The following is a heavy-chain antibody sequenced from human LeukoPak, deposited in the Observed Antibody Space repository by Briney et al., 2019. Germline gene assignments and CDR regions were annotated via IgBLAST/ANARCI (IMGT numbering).Heavy chain of an antibody. J-gene: IGHJ5*02. CDR2: VYPGDSDT. Sequence: GESLKISCKGSGYSFSNYWIGWVRQMPGRGLEWMGVVYPGDSDTRYNPSFEGQVTISADKSITNVYLQWSSLKASDTAMYYCARQGFSARQMNWFDPWGQGTLVTVSS. D-gene: IGHD6-6*01. CDR1: GYSFSNYW. CDR3: ARQGFSARQMNWFDP. V-gene: IGHV5-51*01.